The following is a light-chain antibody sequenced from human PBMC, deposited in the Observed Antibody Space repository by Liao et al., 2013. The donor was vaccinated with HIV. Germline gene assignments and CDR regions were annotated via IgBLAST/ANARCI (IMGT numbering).Light chain of an antibody. J-gene: IGLJ2*01. CDR3: QAWDSNTVRV. CDR2: QDT. V-gene: IGLV3-1*01. Sequence: SYVLTQPPSVSVSPGQTASITCSGDNLGDKYTCWYQQKPGQSPLLVIYQDTKRPSGIPERFSGSNSGNTATLTISGTQAMDEADYYCQAWDSNTVRVFGGGTKLTVL. CDR1: NLGDKY.